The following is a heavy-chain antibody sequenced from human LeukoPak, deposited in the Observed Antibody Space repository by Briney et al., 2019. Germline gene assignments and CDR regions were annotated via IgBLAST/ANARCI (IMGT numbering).Heavy chain of an antibody. J-gene: IGHJ4*02. CDR2: ISGSGGST. CDR3: AKNWRSGWYVGDY. Sequence: GGSLRLSCAASGFTFSSYAMSWVRQAPGKRLEWVSAISGSGGSTYYADSVKGRFTISRDNSKNTLYLQMNSLRAEDTAVYYCAKNWRSGWYVGDYWGQGTLVTVSS. CDR1: GFTFSSYA. V-gene: IGHV3-23*01. D-gene: IGHD6-19*01.